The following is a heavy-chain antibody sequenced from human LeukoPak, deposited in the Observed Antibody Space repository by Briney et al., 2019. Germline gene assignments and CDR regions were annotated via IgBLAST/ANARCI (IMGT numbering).Heavy chain of an antibody. CDR1: GYTFTSYG. CDR3: AREGITMMDDAFDI. Sequence: ASVKDSCKASGYTFTSYGISWVRQAPGQGLEWMGWISAYNGNTNYAQKLQGRVTMTTDTSTSTAYMELRSLRSDDTAVYYCAREGITMMDDAFDIWGQGAMVTVSS. J-gene: IGHJ3*02. V-gene: IGHV1-18*01. CDR2: ISAYNGNT. D-gene: IGHD3-22*01.